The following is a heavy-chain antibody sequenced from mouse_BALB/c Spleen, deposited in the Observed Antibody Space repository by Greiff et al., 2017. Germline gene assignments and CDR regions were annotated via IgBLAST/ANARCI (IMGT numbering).Heavy chain of an antibody. J-gene: IGHJ3*01. CDR2: ISSGGST. D-gene: IGHD1-2*01. CDR1: GFTFSSYA. V-gene: IGHV5-6-5*01. Sequence: EVQGVESGGGLVKPGGSLKLSCAASGFTFSSYAMSWVRQTPEKRLEWVASISSGGSTYYPDSVKGRFTISRDNARNILYLQMSSLRSEDTAMYYCARDGYASPYWGQGTLVTVSA. CDR3: ARDGYASPY.